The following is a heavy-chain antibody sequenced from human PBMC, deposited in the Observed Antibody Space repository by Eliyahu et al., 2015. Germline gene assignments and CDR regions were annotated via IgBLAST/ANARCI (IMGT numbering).Heavy chain of an antibody. CDR3: VGQYSSSWYGRGHDY. CDR2: ISSNGGST. Sequence: EVQLVESGGGLVQPGGSLRLSCSASGFTFSSYAMHWVRQAPGKGLEYVSAISSNGGSTYYADSVKGRFTISRDNSKNTLYLQMSSLRAEDTAVYYCVGQYSSSWYGRGHDYWGQGTLVTVSS. V-gene: IGHV3-64D*06. D-gene: IGHD6-13*01. J-gene: IGHJ4*02. CDR1: GFTFSSYA.